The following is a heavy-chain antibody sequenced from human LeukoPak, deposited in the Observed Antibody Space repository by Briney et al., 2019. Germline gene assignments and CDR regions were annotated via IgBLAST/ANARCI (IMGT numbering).Heavy chain of an antibody. V-gene: IGHV1-2*02. Sequence: ASVKVSCKPSGYTFTDYYVHWVRQAPGQGPEWMGWINPNSGGSSSAQKFQGRVTMTWDTSISTAYMELSSLTSDDTAVYYCARPGYCTDTSCEGLDYWGQGTLVTVSS. D-gene: IGHD2-8*02. CDR1: GYTFTDYY. J-gene: IGHJ4*02. CDR2: INPNSGGS. CDR3: ARPGYCTDTSCEGLDY.